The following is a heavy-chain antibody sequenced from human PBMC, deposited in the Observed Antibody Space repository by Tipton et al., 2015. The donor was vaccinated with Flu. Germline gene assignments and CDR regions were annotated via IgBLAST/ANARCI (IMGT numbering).Heavy chain of an antibody. CDR2: IYTTGST. CDR1: GGSFSSGSYY. D-gene: IGHD3-10*01. CDR3: ARSPSYSGSGNYPYYFDF. V-gene: IGHV4-61*02. Sequence: TLSLTCSVSGGSFSSGSYYWTWIRQSAGNGLEWIGRIYTTGSTNYNPSLKSRVTLSVDTTENQFSLKLSSVTAADTAVYYCARSPSYSGSGNYPYYFDFWGQGTLVTVSP. J-gene: IGHJ4*02.